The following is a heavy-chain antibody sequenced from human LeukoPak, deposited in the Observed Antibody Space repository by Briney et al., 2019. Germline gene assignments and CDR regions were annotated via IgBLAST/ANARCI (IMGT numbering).Heavy chain of an antibody. CDR3: ARGHLSGSFPY. Sequence: LQTLSLTCTVSRVSLSTGGYYWSWIRPHPGKGPGWIGYIYYSGSTYYNPSLKSRVTISVDTSKNQFSLKLSSVTAADTAVYYCARGHLSGSFPYWGQGTLVTVSS. J-gene: IGHJ4*02. CDR1: RVSLSTGGYY. CDR2: IYYSGST. V-gene: IGHV4-31*03. D-gene: IGHD1-26*01.